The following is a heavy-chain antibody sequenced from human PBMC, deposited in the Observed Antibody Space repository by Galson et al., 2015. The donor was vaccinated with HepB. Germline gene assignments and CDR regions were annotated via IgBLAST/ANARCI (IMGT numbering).Heavy chain of an antibody. CDR2: IKSKTDGGTT. V-gene: IGHV3-15*01. CDR1: GFAFNNAW. CDR3: TTDVYFSSYWSWLDP. J-gene: IGHJ5*02. D-gene: IGHD2-2*01. Sequence: SLRLSCAASGFAFNNAWMNWVRQASGKGLEWVGRIKSKTDGGTTEYAAPVKGRFTISRDDSRNTPYLQMHSLKTDDTAVYYCTTDVYFSSYWSWLDPWGQGTLVTVSS.